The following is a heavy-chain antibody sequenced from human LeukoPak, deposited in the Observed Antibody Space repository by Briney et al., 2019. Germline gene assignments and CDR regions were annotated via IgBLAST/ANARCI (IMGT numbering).Heavy chain of an antibody. J-gene: IGHJ4*02. D-gene: IGHD6-19*01. CDR3: AKMQGGSGWNLDY. CDR1: GFTFSNFW. V-gene: IGHV3-7*01. Sequence: QTGGSLRLSCTASGFTFSNFWMGWVRQAPGKGLEWVANIKQDETEKFYLGSVKGRFTISRDNSKNTLYLQMNSLRAEDTAVYYCAKMQGGSGWNLDYWGQGTLVTVSS. CDR2: IKQDETEK.